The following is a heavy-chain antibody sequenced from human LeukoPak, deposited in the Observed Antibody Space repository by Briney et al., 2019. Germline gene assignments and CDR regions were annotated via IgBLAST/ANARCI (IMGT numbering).Heavy chain of an antibody. D-gene: IGHD2-15*01. CDR1: GGSFSGYY. CDR3: ARDRGGTPFDY. CDR2: INHSGST. J-gene: IGHJ4*02. V-gene: IGHV4-34*01. Sequence: SETLSLTRAVYGGSFSGYYWSWIRQPPGKGLEWIGEINHSGSTNYNPSLKSRLTISVDTSKNQFSLKLSSVTAADTAVYYCARDRGGTPFDYWGQGTLVTVSS.